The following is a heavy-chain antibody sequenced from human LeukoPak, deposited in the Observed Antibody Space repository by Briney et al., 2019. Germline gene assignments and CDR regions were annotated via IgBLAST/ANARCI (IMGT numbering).Heavy chain of an antibody. CDR3: ARSSGWSDY. CDR2: ISSSGSTI. CDR1: GFTFSDYY. V-gene: IGHV3-11*04. J-gene: IGHJ4*02. D-gene: IGHD6-19*01. Sequence: GGSLRLSCAASGFTFSDYYRSWIRQAPGKGLEWVSYISSSGSTIYYADSVSGRITISRDNAKTSLYLQMHSLTAEDTAVYYCARSSGWSDYWGQGTLVTVSS.